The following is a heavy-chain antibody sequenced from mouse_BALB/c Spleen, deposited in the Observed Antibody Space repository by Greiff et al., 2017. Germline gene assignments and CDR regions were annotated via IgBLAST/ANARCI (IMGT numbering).Heavy chain of an antibody. D-gene: IGHD1-1*01. V-gene: IGHV3-6*02. Sequence: ESGPGLVKPSQSLSLTCSVTGYSITSGYYWNWIRQFPGNKLEWMGYISYDGSNNYNPSLKNRISITRDTSKNQFFLKLNSVTTEDTATYYCARDPYYYGSDYWGQGTLVTVSA. CDR2: ISYDGSN. J-gene: IGHJ3*01. CDR3: ARDPYYYGSDY. CDR1: GYSITSGYY.